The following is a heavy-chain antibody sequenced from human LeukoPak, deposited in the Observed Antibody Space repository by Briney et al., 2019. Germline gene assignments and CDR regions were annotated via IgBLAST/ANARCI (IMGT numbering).Heavy chain of an antibody. V-gene: IGHV3-23*01. D-gene: IGHD7-27*01. CDR3: AKDIDWGRFYL. Sequence: QPGGSLRLSCAASGFTFSRHGMESVRQTRMGLEWVSGVSPSGDITYYADSVKGRFAISSDNSENMVYLYLNSLRADDTAVYFCAKDIDWGRFYLWGRGTQVTVSS. J-gene: IGHJ2*01. CDR1: GFTFSRHG. CDR2: VSPSGDIT.